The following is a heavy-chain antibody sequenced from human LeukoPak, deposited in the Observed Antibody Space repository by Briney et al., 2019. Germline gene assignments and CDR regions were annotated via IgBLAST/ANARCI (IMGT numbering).Heavy chain of an antibody. CDR2: ISGSGGST. CDR1: GFTFSSYA. CDR3: AKDICGYGSGSYCGPY. Sequence: PGRSLRLSCAASGFTFSSYAMHWVRQAPGKGLEWVSAISGSGGSTYYADSVKGRFTISRDNSKNTLYLQMNSLRAEDTAVYYCAKDICGYGSGSYCGPYWGQGTLVTVSS. D-gene: IGHD3-10*01. V-gene: IGHV3-23*01. J-gene: IGHJ4*02.